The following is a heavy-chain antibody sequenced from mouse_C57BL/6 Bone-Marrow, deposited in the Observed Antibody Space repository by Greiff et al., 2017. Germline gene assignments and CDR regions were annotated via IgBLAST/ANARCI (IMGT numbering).Heavy chain of an antibody. V-gene: IGHV5-9-1*02. CDR2: ISSGGDYI. Sequence: DVKLVESGAGLVKPGGSLKLSCAASGFTFSSYAMSWVRQTPEKRLEWVAYISSGGDYIYYADTVKGRFTISRDNARNTLYLQMSSLKSEDTAMYYCTRSSGTRALFDYWGQGTTLTVSS. CDR1: GFTFSSYA. J-gene: IGHJ2*01. CDR3: TRSSGTRALFDY. D-gene: IGHD4-1*01.